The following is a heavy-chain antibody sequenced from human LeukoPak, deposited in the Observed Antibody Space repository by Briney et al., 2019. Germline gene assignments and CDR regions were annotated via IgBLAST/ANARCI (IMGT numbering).Heavy chain of an antibody. CDR1: GFTFSSYS. D-gene: IGHD2-8*02. J-gene: IGHJ4*02. CDR2: ISSSSSTI. V-gene: IGHV3-48*01. Sequence: GGSLRLSCAASGFTFSSYSMNWVRQAPGKGLEWVSYISSSSSTIYYADSVKGRFTISRDNSKNTLFLQMHSLRVEDTAIYYCAQDYTGDPPYFHYWGQGTLVTVSS. CDR3: AQDYTGDPPYFHY.